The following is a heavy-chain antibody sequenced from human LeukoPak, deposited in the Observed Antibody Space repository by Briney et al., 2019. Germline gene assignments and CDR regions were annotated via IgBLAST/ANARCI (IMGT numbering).Heavy chain of an antibody. D-gene: IGHD2-2*01. CDR3: AREPELYCSSTSCYAFDY. Sequence: GGSLRLSCAASGFTFSSYSMNWVRQAPGKGLEWASYISSSSSTIYYADSVKGRFTISRDNAKNSLYLQMNSLRAEDTAVYYCAREPELYCSSTSCYAFDYWGQGTLVTVSS. CDR2: ISSSSSTI. J-gene: IGHJ4*02. V-gene: IGHV3-48*01. CDR1: GFTFSSYS.